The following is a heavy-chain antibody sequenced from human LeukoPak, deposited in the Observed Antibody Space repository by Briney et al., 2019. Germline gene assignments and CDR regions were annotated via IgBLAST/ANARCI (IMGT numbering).Heavy chain of an antibody. V-gene: IGHV4-59*08. D-gene: IGHD6-19*01. CDR3: ARIGAVAGTGYFDY. CDR2: IYYSGST. CDR1: GGSISSYY. J-gene: IGHJ4*02. Sequence: PSETLSLTCTVSGGSISSYYWSWIRQPPRKGLEWIGYIYYSGSTNYNPSLKSRVTISVDTSKNQFSLKLSSVTAADTAVYYCARIGAVAGTGYFDYWGRGTLVTVSS.